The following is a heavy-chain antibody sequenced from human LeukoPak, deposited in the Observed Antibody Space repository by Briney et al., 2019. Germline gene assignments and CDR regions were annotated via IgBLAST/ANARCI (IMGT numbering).Heavy chain of an antibody. D-gene: IGHD3-22*01. Sequence: PSETLSLTCTVSGGSISSYYWSWIRQPPGKGLEWIGYIYYSGSTNYNPSLKSRVTISVDTSKNQFSLKLSSVTAADTAVYYCAREGRYYYDSSGYPWFDPWGQGTLVTVS. CDR3: AREGRYYYDSSGYPWFDP. V-gene: IGHV4-59*01. CDR2: IYYSGST. CDR1: GGSISSYY. J-gene: IGHJ5*02.